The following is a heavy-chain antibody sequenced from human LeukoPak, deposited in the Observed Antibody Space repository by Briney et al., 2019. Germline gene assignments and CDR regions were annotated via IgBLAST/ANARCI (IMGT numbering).Heavy chain of an antibody. CDR3: ARGAYYDILTVIGHAFDI. V-gene: IGHV6-1*01. CDR2: TYYRSKWYN. J-gene: IGHJ3*02. CDR1: GDSVSSNSAA. D-gene: IGHD3-9*01. Sequence: SQTLSLTCAISGDSVSSNSAAWNWIRQSPSRGLEWLGRTYYRSKWYNDYAVSVKSRITINPDTSKNQFPLQLNSVTPEDTAVYYCARGAYYDILTVIGHAFDIWGQGTMVTVSS.